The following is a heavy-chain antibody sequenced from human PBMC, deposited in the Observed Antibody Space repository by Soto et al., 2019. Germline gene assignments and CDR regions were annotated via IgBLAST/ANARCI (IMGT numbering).Heavy chain of an antibody. CDR3: AGGRTYYAP. CDR2: IFYSGIN. J-gene: IGHJ5*02. D-gene: IGHD3-10*01. V-gene: IGHV4-31*03. CDR1: RGSISSGSYY. Sequence: SETLSLTCRVFRGSISSGSYYWSWLRYRPEEGLEWIGRIFYSGINQYKPYVRSRCSMSVDTSKWQWSLRLRFVTIADTAIYYCAGGRTYYAPWVHGPLVAVS.